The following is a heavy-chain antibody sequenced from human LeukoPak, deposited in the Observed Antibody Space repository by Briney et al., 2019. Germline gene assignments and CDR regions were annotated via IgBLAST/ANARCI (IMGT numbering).Heavy chain of an antibody. CDR3: ARGGELEPFDY. CDR2: IVSDGSST. Sequence: QPGGSLRLSCAASGFSFSNYGMHWVRQAPGKGLVWVSRIVSDGSSTTYADSVKGRFTISRDNAKNTLYLQMNSLRAEDTAVYYCARGGELEPFDYWGQGTLVTVSS. CDR1: GFSFSNYG. J-gene: IGHJ4*02. D-gene: IGHD1-1*01. V-gene: IGHV3-74*01.